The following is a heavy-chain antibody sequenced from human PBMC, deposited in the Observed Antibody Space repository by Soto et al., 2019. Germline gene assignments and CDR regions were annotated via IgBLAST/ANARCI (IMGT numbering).Heavy chain of an antibody. V-gene: IGHV1-69*13. Sequence: SVKVSCKASGGTFSSCAISWLRQAPGQGLEWMGGIIPIFGTANYAQKFQGRVTITADESTSTAYMELSSLRSEDTAVYYCARAGLGNDYGDYSADYWGQGTLVTVSS. CDR2: IIPIFGTA. CDR3: ARAGLGNDYGDYSADY. D-gene: IGHD4-17*01. J-gene: IGHJ4*02. CDR1: GGTFSSCA.